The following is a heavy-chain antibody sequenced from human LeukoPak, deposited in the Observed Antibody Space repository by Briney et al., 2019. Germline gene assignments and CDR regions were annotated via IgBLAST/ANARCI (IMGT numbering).Heavy chain of an antibody. CDR2: IYYSGST. Sequence: SETLSLTCTVSGGSISSYYWSWIRQPPGKGLEWIGYIYYSGSTNYNPSLKSRVTISVDTSKSHFSLKLSSVTAADTAVYYCARLRGGDYSSYNWFDPWGQGTLVTVSS. D-gene: IGHD2-21*02. J-gene: IGHJ5*02. CDR3: ARLRGGDYSSYNWFDP. V-gene: IGHV4-59*01. CDR1: GGSISSYY.